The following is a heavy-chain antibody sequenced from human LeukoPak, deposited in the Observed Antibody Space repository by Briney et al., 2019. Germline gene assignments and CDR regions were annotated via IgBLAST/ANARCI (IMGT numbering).Heavy chain of an antibody. CDR3: ARDYDFWSGFDY. CDR1: GFTFSSYE. CDR2: ISSSGSTI. Sequence: PWGSLRLSCAASGFTFSSYEMNWVRQAPGKGVEGVSYISSSGSTIYYADSVKGRFTISRDNAKNSLYLQMNSLRAEDTAVYYCARDYDFWSGFDYWGQGTLVTVSS. V-gene: IGHV3-48*03. J-gene: IGHJ4*02. D-gene: IGHD3-3*01.